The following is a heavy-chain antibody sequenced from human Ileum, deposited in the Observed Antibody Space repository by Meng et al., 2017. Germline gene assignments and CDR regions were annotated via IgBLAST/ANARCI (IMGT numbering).Heavy chain of an antibody. J-gene: IGHJ4*02. CDR1: GFTFSNAW. D-gene: IGHD5-18*01. CDR2: IKSKTDGGTT. Sequence: GESLKISCAASGFTFSNAWMSWVRQAPGKGLEWVGRIKSKTDGGTTDYAEPVKGRFTISRDDSKNTLYLQMNSLKTEDTAVYYCITIGYSYGYFDYWGQGTLVTVSS. CDR3: ITIGYSYGYFDY. V-gene: IGHV3-15*01.